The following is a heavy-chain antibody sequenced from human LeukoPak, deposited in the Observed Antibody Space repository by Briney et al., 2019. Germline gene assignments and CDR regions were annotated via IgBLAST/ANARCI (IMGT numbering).Heavy chain of an antibody. J-gene: IGHJ4*02. CDR3: ARGPGLLDFWSGYYADY. Sequence: GGSLRLSCAASGFTFSSYEMNWVRQAPGKGLEWVSYISSSGSTIYYADSVKGRFTISRDNAKNSLYLQMNSLRAEDTAVYYCARGPGLLDFWSGYYADYWGQGTLVTVSS. CDR1: GFTFSSYE. V-gene: IGHV3-48*03. CDR2: ISSSGSTI. D-gene: IGHD3-3*01.